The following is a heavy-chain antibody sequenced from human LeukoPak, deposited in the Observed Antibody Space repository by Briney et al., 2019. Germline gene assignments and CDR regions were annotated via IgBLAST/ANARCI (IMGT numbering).Heavy chain of an antibody. CDR1: GGSISSFY. CDR3: AREDPQTTVPEGMDV. D-gene: IGHD4-17*01. Sequence: SETLSLTCTVSGGSISSFYWSWIRQPPGKGLEWIGYIYYSGNTNYNPSLKSRVTLSVDTSKNQFSLKLSSVTAADTAVYHCAREDPQTTVPEGMDVWGQGTTVTVSS. V-gene: IGHV4-59*01. J-gene: IGHJ6*02. CDR2: IYYSGNT.